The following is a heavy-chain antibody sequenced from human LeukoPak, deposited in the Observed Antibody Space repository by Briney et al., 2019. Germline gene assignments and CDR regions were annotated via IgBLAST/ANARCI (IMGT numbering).Heavy chain of an antibody. CDR3: ARGTHSYSSIDY. CDR1: GYSISSGYY. V-gene: IGHV4-61*01. CDR2: IYYSGTT. D-gene: IGHD6-13*01. J-gene: IGHJ4*02. Sequence: PSETLSLTCTVSGYSISSGYYWNWSRQPPGKGLEWIGHIYYSGTTNYNPSLKSRVTISADTSKNQISLRLSSVTAPDTAVYYCARGTHSYSSIDYWGQGTLVTVSS.